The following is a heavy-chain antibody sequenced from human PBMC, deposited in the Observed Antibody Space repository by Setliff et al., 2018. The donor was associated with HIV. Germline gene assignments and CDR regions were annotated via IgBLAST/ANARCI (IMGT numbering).Heavy chain of an antibody. D-gene: IGHD2-2*01. V-gene: IGHV4-31*03. CDR2: VYYTGTS. CDR3: ARGESTTWDLAEYIQH. CDR1: GVSVSSGGYY. Sequence: SETLSLTCTVSGVSVSSGGYYWSWIRQHPGKGLEWIGYVYYTGTSYFNPSLKSRITISVDTSKNHFSLKLGFVTAADTAVYYCARGESTTWDLAEYIQHWGHGTLVTVSS. J-gene: IGHJ1*01.